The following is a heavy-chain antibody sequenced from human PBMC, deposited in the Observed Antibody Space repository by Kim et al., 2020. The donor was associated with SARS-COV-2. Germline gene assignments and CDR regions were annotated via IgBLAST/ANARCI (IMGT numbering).Heavy chain of an antibody. V-gene: IGHV3-30*02. CDR3: AKEGPRGGPTGSGYFDY. Sequence: VKGRFTISRDNYKNTLFLQLNSLRADDTAVYYCAKEGPRGGPTGSGYFDYWGQGTLVTVSS. J-gene: IGHJ4*02. D-gene: IGHD3-22*01.